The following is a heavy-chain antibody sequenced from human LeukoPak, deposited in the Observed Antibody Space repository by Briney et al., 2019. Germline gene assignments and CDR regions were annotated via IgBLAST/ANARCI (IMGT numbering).Heavy chain of an antibody. J-gene: IGHJ6*02. V-gene: IGHV3-53*01. CDR1: GFTVSSNY. CDR2: IYSGGST. Sequence: GALRLSCAASGFTVSSNYMSWVRQAPGQGLEWVSVIYSGGSTYYADPVKGRFTISRDISKDTLYLQMNSLKAEEPAVFLCARDLVFPQQPGRSYYYGIDVRGQGATVTVSS. CDR3: ARDLVFPQQPGRSYYYGIDV. D-gene: IGHD6-13*01.